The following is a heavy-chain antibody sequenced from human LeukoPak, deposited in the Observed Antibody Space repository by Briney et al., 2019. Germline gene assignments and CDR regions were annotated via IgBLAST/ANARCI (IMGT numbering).Heavy chain of an antibody. V-gene: IGHV1-18*01. J-gene: IGHJ4*02. D-gene: IGHD6-13*01. Sequence: ASVKVSCKASGYTFTSYGISWVRQAPGQGVEWMGWISAYNGNTNYAQKLQGRVTMTTDTSSSTAYMELRSLRSDDTAVYYCARGLYQQLVPTVSWGFGYWGQGTLVTVSS. CDR3: ARGLYQQLVPTVSWGFGY. CDR1: GYTFTSYG. CDR2: ISAYNGNT.